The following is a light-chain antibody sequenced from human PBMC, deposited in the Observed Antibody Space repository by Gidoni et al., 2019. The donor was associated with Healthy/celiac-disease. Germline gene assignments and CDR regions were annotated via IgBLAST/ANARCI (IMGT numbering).Light chain of an antibody. CDR1: ALPKQY. CDR2: NDS. V-gene: IGLV3-25*03. CDR3: QSADSSGTHVV. J-gene: IGLJ2*01. Sequence: SSELTQPPSLSVSPGQTARSTCSGDALPKQYAYWYQQTPGQAPVLVIYNDSARPSGIPGRFSGSSSGTTVTLTISGVQAEDDADYYCQSADSSGTHVVFGGGTKLTVL.